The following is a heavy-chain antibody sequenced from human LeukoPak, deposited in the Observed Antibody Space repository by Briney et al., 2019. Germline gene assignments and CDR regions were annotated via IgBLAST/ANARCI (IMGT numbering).Heavy chain of an antibody. D-gene: IGHD3-16*02. Sequence: SETLSLTCAVYGVSFSGYYWSWIRQPPGKGLEWIGEINHSGSTNYNPSLKSRVTISVDTSKNQFSLKLGSVTAADTAVYYCARGSLSPLGGSYRPYYFDYWGQGTLVTVSS. CDR3: ARGSLSPLGGSYRPYYFDY. CDR2: INHSGST. J-gene: IGHJ4*02. CDR1: GVSFSGYY. V-gene: IGHV4-34*01.